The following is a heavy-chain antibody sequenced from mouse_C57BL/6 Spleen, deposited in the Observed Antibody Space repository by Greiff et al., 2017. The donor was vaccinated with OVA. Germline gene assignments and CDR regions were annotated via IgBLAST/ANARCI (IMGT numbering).Heavy chain of an antibody. Sequence: EVKLMESGPGMVKPSQSLSLTCTVTGYSITSGYDWHWIRHFPGNKLEWMGYISYSGSTNYNPSLKSRISITHDTSKNHFFLKLNSVTTEDTATYYCARDGNYGPFAYWGQGTLVTVSA. V-gene: IGHV3-1*01. J-gene: IGHJ3*01. CDR1: GYSITSGYD. CDR3: ARDGNYGPFAY. CDR2: ISYSGST. D-gene: IGHD2-1*01.